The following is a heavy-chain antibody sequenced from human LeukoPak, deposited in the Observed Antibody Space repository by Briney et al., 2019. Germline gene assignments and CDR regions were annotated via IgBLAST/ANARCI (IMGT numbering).Heavy chain of an antibody. CDR1: GFTFSSYE. D-gene: IGHD3-10*01. J-gene: IGHJ4*02. Sequence: GGSLRLSCAASGFTFSSYEMNWVRQAPGNGLEWVSYISSSGSTIYYAASVKGRFTISRDNAKNSLYLQMNSLRAEDTAVYYCARDGKGRNRIGYYFDYWGQGTLVTVSS. CDR3: ARDGKGRNRIGYYFDY. CDR2: ISSSGSTI. V-gene: IGHV3-48*03.